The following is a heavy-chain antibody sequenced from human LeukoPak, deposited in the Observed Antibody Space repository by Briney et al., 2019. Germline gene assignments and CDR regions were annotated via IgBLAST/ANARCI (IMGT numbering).Heavy chain of an antibody. V-gene: IGHV1-18*01. CDR2: ISAYNGNT. J-gene: IGHJ4*02. CDR3: ATDIAAAGPNAFDY. CDR1: GYTFTSYG. D-gene: IGHD6-13*01. Sequence: ASGKVSCKASGYTFTSYGISWVRQAPGQGLEWMGWISAYNGNTNYAQKLQGRVTMTTDTSTSTAHMELRSLRSDDTAVYYCATDIAAAGPNAFDYWGQGTLVTVSS.